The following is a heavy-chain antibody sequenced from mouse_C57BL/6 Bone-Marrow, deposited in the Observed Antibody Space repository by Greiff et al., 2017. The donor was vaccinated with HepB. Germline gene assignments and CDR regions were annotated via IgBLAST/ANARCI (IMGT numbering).Heavy chain of an antibody. Sequence: EVQRVEPGGGLVQPGGSLKLSCAASGFTFSDYGMAWVRQAPRKGPEWVAFIGNLANSIHYADTMTGRFTISRENAKNTLYLEMSSLRSEDTAMYYCAAGLGRGFAYWGQGTLVTVSA. CDR2: IGNLANSI. CDR1: GFTFSDYG. CDR3: AAGLGRGFAY. V-gene: IGHV5-15*01. J-gene: IGHJ3*01. D-gene: IGHD4-1*01.